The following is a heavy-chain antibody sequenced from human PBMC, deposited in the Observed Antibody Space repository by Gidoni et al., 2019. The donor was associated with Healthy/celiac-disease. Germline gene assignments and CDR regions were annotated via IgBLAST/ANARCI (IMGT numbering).Heavy chain of an antibody. CDR1: GFTFSSYA. Sequence: VVQPGRSLRLSCAASGFTFSSYAMHWVRQAPGKGLEWVAVISYDGSNKYYADSVKGRFTISRDNSKNTLYLQMNSLRAEDTAVYYCARDPESGWLSTLDYWGQGTLVTVFS. D-gene: IGHD3-22*01. CDR3: ARDPESGWLSTLDY. CDR2: ISYDGSNK. V-gene: IGHV3-30*04. J-gene: IGHJ4*02.